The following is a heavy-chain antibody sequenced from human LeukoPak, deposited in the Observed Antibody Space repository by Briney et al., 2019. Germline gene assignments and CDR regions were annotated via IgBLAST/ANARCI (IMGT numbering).Heavy chain of an antibody. Sequence: GGSLRLSCAVSGITLSNYGMSWVRQAPGKGLEWVSAISGGGHSTYYADSVKGRFTISRDNSKNTLYLQMNSLRAEDTAVYYCAKTRGYSGYDSFDYWGQGTLVTVSS. J-gene: IGHJ4*02. CDR3: AKTRGYSGYDSFDY. V-gene: IGHV3-23*01. D-gene: IGHD5-12*01. CDR1: GITLSNYG. CDR2: ISGGGHST.